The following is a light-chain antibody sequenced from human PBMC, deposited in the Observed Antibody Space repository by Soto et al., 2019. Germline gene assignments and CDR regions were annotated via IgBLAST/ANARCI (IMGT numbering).Light chain of an antibody. Sequence: ELVLTQSPATLSLSPGARATLSCRASQSVSSYLAWYQQKLGQAPSLLIYGASTRATGIPARFSGSVSGTEFTLTISSLQSEDFAVYYCQQYNDWPPWTFGQGTKVDIK. CDR1: QSVSSY. J-gene: IGKJ1*01. CDR2: GAS. V-gene: IGKV3-15*01. CDR3: QQYNDWPPWT.